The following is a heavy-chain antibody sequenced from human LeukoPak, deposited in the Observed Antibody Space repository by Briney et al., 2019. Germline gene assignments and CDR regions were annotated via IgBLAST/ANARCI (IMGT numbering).Heavy chain of an antibody. CDR1: GVSLSTSGMC. D-gene: IGHD3-10*01. V-gene: IGHV2-70*11. CDR2: IDGDDDK. J-gene: IGHJ4*02. Sequence: ESGPTLVKPTQTLTLTCTFSGVSLSTSGMCVSWIRQPPGKALEWLARIDGDDDKYYSTSLKTRLTIPKDTSKNQVVLTMTNMDPVDTATYYCARTYYYGSGSYYIDYWGQGTLVTVSS. CDR3: ARTYYYGSGSYYIDY.